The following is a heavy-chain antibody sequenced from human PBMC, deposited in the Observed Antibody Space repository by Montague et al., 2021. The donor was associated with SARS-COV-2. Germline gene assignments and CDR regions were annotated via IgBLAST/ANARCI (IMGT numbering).Heavy chain of an antibody. J-gene: IGHJ4*02. CDR2: IYYSGST. D-gene: IGHD6-13*01. CDR3: ARGVEGYSSSWYLDY. Sequence: SETLSLTCTVSGGSISSYYWSWIRQSPGKGLEWIGYIYYSGSTNYNPSLKSRVTISVDTSKNQFSLKLSSVTAADTAVYYCARGVEGYSSSWYLDYWGQGTLVTVSS. CDR1: GGSISSYY. V-gene: IGHV4-59*01.